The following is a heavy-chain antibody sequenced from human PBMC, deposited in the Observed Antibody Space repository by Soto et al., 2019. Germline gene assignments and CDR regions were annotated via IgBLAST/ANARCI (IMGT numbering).Heavy chain of an antibody. Sequence: TLSLTCTVSGASISSGGYYWSWLRQHPGKGLEWLAYIYYSGSTYYNPSLKSRVIISVDTSKNQFSLKLSSVTAADTAVYYCARVHDSSYDFDYWGQGALVTVSS. D-gene: IGHD5-18*01. CDR2: IYYSGST. CDR1: GASISSGGYY. CDR3: ARVHDSSYDFDY. J-gene: IGHJ4*02. V-gene: IGHV4-31*03.